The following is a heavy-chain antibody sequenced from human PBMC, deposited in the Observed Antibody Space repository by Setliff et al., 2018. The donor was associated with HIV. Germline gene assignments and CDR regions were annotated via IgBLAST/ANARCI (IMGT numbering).Heavy chain of an antibody. CDR1: GYTFTSYD. CDR2: ISAYNGNT. D-gene: IGHD3-22*01. Sequence: ASVKVSCKASGYTFTSYDISWVRQAPGQGLEWMGWISAYNGNTNYAQKLQGRVTMTTDTSTSTADMELRSLRSDYTAVYYCAREIGDYYDSSGYYPPTDYYYGMDVWGQGTTVTVSS. CDR3: AREIGDYYDSSGYYPPTDYYYGMDV. V-gene: IGHV1-18*01. J-gene: IGHJ6*02.